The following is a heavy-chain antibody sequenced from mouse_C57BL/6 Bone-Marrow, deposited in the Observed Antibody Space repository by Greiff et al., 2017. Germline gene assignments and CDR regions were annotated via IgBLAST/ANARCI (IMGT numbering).Heavy chain of an antibody. V-gene: IGHV14-3*01. D-gene: IGHD1-1*01. CDR2: IYPANGNT. Sequence: VQLQQSVAELVRPGASVKLSCTASGFNIKNTYMHWVKQRPEQGLEWIGRIYPANGNTKYATKFQGKATITADTSSNTAYLQLSSMTSEDTAIYYCARSDWECGSGYGYLYVEGTGTAVTVSS. CDR3: ARSDWECGSGYGYLYV. CDR1: GFNIKNTY. J-gene: IGHJ1*03.